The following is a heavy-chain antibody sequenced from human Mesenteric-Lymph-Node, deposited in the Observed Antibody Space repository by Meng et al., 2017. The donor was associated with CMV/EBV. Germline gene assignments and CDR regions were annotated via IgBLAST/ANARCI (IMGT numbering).Heavy chain of an antibody. CDR1: GVLVTRDAYH. V-gene: IGHV4-61*08. CDR3: AKSRSSTPGIVDD. CDR2: IYGTGIT. Sequence: VQLEVAGPGLVKPSETLSLTCLVSGVLVTRDAYHWSWIRQSPGKGLEWIGYIYGTGITIYNPSLKSRVTILLETSKNQFSLKLNSVTTADTAVYYCAKSRSSTPGIVDDWGQGTLVTVSS. J-gene: IGHJ4*02. D-gene: IGHD2/OR15-2a*01.